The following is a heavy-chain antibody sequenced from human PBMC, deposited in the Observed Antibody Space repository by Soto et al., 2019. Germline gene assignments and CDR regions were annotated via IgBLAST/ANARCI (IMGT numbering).Heavy chain of an antibody. J-gene: IGHJ6*02. Sequence: PGGSLRLSCADSGFSFSTDSMNWVRQSPGKGLEWVSSISSRGDTYYADSVKGRFTISRDNAKNSVSLQMDSLRAEDAAVYYCAREETAWPLAYGLDVWGQGTTVTVSS. CDR2: ISSRGDT. CDR3: AREETAWPLAYGLDV. D-gene: IGHD2-21*02. V-gene: IGHV3-21*01. CDR1: GFSFSTDS.